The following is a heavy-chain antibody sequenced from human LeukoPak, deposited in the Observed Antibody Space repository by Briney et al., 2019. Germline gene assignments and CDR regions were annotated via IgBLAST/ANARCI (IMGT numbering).Heavy chain of an antibody. CDR1: GFTFSSYA. Sequence: PGGSLRLSCAASGFTFSSYAMSWVRQAPGKGLEWVSAISGSGGSTYYADSVKGRFTISRDNSKNTLYLQMNSLRAEDTAVYYCAKDSDPTTVTPGVFDYWGQGTLVTVSS. CDR2: ISGSGGST. D-gene: IGHD4-17*01. J-gene: IGHJ4*02. CDR3: AKDSDPTTVTPGVFDY. V-gene: IGHV3-23*01.